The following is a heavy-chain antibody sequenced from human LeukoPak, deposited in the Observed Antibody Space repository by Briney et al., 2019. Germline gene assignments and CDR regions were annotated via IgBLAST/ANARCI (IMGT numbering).Heavy chain of an antibody. V-gene: IGHV3-7*01. CDR3: ARGGTTFEH. CDR1: GFTFSVSW. Sequence: GGSLRHSCAASGFTFSVSWMSWVRQAPGKGLEWVANIKYDGNEKYYVDSVKGRFTISRDNAKNSLYLQMNSLRAEDTAVYYCARGGTTFEHWGQGTLVTVSS. CDR2: IKYDGNEK. D-gene: IGHD1-1*01. J-gene: IGHJ4*02.